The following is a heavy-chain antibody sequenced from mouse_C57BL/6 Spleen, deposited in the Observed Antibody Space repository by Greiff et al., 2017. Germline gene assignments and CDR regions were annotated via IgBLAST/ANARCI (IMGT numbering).Heavy chain of an antibody. V-gene: IGHV1-18*01. CDR1: GYTFTDYN. Sequence: VQLKQSGPELVKPGASVKIPCKASGYTFTDYNMDWVKQSHGKSLEWIGDINPNNGGTIYNQKFKGKATLTVDKSSSTAYMELRSLTSEDTAVYYCARKAYGSSYGYWYFDVWGTGTTVTVSS. CDR2: INPNNGGT. J-gene: IGHJ1*03. CDR3: ARKAYGSSYGYWYFDV. D-gene: IGHD1-1*01.